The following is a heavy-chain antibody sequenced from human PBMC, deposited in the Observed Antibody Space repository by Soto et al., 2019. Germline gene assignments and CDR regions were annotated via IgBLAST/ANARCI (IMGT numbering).Heavy chain of an antibody. CDR2: ISGGGDTT. J-gene: IGHJ4*02. V-gene: IGHV3-23*01. D-gene: IGHD3-10*01. CDR1: GFTFNNYA. CDR3: SKGRGGSGSLTPRVDF. Sequence: EVQLLDSGGGLVQPGGSLRLSCAASGFTFNNYAMTWVRQAPGKGLEWVSAISGGGDTTSYADSVKGRFTVSRDGSKNTLNLEMSSLKAEDTALYSCSKGRGGSGSLTPRVDFWGQGTLVTVSS.